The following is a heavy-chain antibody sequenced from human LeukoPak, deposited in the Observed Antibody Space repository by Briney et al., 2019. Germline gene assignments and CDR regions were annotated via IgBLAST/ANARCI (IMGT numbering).Heavy chain of an antibody. J-gene: IGHJ4*02. Sequence: GGSLRLSCAASGFTFNNYGVSWVRQAPGKGLEWVGRIKSKVEGGTTDYAAPVKGRFTISRDDSKTTLYLQMNSLKTEDTAVYYCTTAFFEGNYWGQGTLVTVSS. CDR1: GFTFNNYG. CDR3: TTAFFEGNY. CDR2: IKSKVEGGTT. D-gene: IGHD3-3*01. V-gene: IGHV3-15*05.